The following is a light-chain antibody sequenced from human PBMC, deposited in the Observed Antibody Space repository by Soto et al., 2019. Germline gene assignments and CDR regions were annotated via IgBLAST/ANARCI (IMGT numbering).Light chain of an antibody. CDR3: QQYGSSSGT. J-gene: IGKJ1*01. CDR2: GAS. Sequence: EIVLTQSPGTLSLSPGERATLSCRASQSVSSSYLAWYQQKPGQAPRLLIYGASSRATGIPDRFSGSGSGTDFTLTISRLAPEDFAVYYCQQYGSSSGTFGQGPQVEIK. CDR1: QSVSSSY. V-gene: IGKV3-20*01.